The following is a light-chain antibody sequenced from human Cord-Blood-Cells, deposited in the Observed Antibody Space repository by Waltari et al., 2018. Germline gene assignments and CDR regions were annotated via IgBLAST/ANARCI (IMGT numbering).Light chain of an antibody. J-gene: IGKJ4*01. CDR1: QGISSY. V-gene: IGKV1-9*01. CDR2: AAS. CDR3: QQLNSYPLT. Sequence: DIQLTQSPSFMSASVGDRVTLTCRARQGISSYLAWYQQKPGKAPDLLIYAASTLQSGVPSRFSGSGSGTEFTLTISSLQPEDFATYYCQQLNSYPLTFGGGTKVEIK.